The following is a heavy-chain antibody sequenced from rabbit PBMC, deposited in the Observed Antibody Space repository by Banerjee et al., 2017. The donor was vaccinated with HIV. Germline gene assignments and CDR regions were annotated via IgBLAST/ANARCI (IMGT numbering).Heavy chain of an antibody. CDR3: VRVVAGVYFNL. Sequence: QEQLEESGGDLVKPEGSLTLTCTASGFDISRQYMTWVRQAPGKGLEWIGYIDPVFGSTLYADWVNGRFTISSHNAQNTLYLQLNSLTAADTATYFCVRVVAGVYFNLWGPGTLVTVS. J-gene: IGHJ4*01. V-gene: IGHV1S47*01. CDR1: GFDISRQY. D-gene: IGHD4-1*01. CDR2: IDPVFGST.